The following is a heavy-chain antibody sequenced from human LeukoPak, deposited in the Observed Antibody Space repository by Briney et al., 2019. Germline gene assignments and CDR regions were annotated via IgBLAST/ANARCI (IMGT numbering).Heavy chain of an antibody. J-gene: IGHJ4*02. Sequence: GESLNLSCKGSGYSFTSYWIGWVRQMPGKGLEWMGIIYPGDSDTRYSPSFQGQVTISADKSISTAYLQWSSLKASDTAMYYCASLVVGATNGGLYLDYWGQGTLVTVSS. CDR2: IYPGDSDT. CDR3: ASLVVGATNGGLYLDY. CDR1: GYSFTSYW. D-gene: IGHD1-26*01. V-gene: IGHV5-51*01.